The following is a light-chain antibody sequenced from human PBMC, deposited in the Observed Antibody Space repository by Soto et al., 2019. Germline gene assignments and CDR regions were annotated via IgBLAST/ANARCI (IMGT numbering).Light chain of an antibody. CDR1: SSDVGGYDF. V-gene: IGLV2-11*01. J-gene: IGLJ2*01. CDR2: DVR. Sequence: QSVLTQPRSVSGSPGQSVTISCTGTSSDVGGYDFVSWYQQHPGKAPKLMISDVRKRPSGVPDRFSGSKSGNTASLTISGLQAEDEADYFCCSYAGDLALFGGGTKVTVL. CDR3: CSYAGDLAL.